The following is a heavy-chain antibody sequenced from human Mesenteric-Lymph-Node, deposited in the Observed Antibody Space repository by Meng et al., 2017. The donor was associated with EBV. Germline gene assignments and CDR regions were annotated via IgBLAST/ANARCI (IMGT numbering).Heavy chain of an antibody. D-gene: IGHD3-16*01. J-gene: IGHJ1*01. CDR1: VDSISNSNW. Sequence: VQLQESGPGRVKPSGTLTLTCAVAVDSISNSNWWSWVRQPPGKGLEWIGEINYTGSTKYNTSLKSRVSMSVDKSKNEFSLEVNSVTAADTAVYYCASGGVRDPSPPYWGQGALVTVSS. CDR2: INYTGST. CDR3: ASGGVRDPSPPY. V-gene: IGHV4-4*02.